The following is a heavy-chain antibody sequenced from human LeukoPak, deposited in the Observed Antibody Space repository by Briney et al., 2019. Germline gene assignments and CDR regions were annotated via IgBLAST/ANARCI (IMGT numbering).Heavy chain of an antibody. V-gene: IGHV3-64*01. CDR1: GFTFSNYA. CDR3: ARSNWNDRYYDY. D-gene: IGHD1-20*01. CDR2: ISSHGGST. J-gene: IGHJ4*02. Sequence: GGSLGLSCAASGFTFSNYAMHWVRQAPGKGLEYVSAISSHGGSTYYANSVKGRFTISRDNSKNTLSLQLGSLRAEDMAAYYCARSNWNDRYYDYWGQGTLVTVSS.